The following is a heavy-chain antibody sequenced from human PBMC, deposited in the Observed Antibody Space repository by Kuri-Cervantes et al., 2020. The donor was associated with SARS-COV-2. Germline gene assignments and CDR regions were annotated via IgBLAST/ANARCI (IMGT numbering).Heavy chain of an antibody. CDR2: IYPGDSDT. Sequence: SCKGSGYSFTSYWIGWVRQMPGKGLEWMGIIYPGDSDTRYSPSFQGQVTISADKSISTAYLQWSSLKASDTAMYYCARAIRDYYDSSAYFDYWGQGTLVTVSS. CDR3: ARAIRDYYDSSAYFDY. V-gene: IGHV5-51*01. J-gene: IGHJ4*02. CDR1: GYSFTSYW. D-gene: IGHD3-22*01.